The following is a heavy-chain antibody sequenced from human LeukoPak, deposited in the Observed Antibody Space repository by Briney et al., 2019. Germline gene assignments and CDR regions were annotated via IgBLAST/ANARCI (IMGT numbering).Heavy chain of an antibody. V-gene: IGHV1-2*02. Sequence: GASVKVSCKASGYTFTGYYMHWVRQAPGQGLEWMGWINPNGGGTNYAQKFQGRVTMTRDTSISTAYMELSRLRSDDTAVYYCARGRAYVWGSYRSNWFDPWGQGTLVTVSS. D-gene: IGHD3-16*02. CDR3: ARGRAYVWGSYRSNWFDP. CDR2: INPNGGGT. CDR1: GYTFTGYY. J-gene: IGHJ5*02.